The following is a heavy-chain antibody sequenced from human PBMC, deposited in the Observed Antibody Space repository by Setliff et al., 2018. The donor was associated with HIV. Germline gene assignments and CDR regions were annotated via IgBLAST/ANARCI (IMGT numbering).Heavy chain of an antibody. J-gene: IGHJ4*02. Sequence: PGGSLRLSCVASGFIFSSYGMHWVRQAPGKGLEWVAFIRYDGSKKYYADSVKGRFTISRDNSKDTLYLQMNTLRAEDTAVYYCATVEGSGSYYQGYWGQGTLVTVSS. CDR1: GFIFSSYG. V-gene: IGHV3-30*02. D-gene: IGHD3-10*01. CDR3: ATVEGSGSYYQGY. CDR2: IRYDGSKK.